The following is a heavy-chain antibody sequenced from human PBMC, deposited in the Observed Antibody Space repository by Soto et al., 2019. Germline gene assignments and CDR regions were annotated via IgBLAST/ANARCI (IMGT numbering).Heavy chain of an antibody. V-gene: IGHV1-3*01. D-gene: IGHD5-12*01. CDR2: INASNGNT. CDR1: GYTFTSYA. Sequence: RASVKVSCKASGYTFTSYAMHWVRQAPGQRLEWMGWINASNGNTKYSQKFQGRVTITRDTSASTAYMELSSLRSEDTAVYYCARGARDLSGPQYWGQGTLVTVSS. J-gene: IGHJ4*02. CDR3: ARGARDLSGPQY.